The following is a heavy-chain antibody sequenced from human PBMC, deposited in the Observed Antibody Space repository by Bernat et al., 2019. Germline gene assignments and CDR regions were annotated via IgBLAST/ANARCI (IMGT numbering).Heavy chain of an antibody. Sequence: VQLVESGGGLVKPGGSLRLSCAASGFTFSSYEMNWVRQAPGKGLEWVSYISSSGSTIYYADSVKGRFTISRDNAKNSLYLQMNSLRAEDTAVYYCARGYSSGWYDAFDIWGQGTMVTVSS. V-gene: IGHV3-48*03. CDR2: ISSSGSTI. CDR3: ARGYSSGWYDAFDI. CDR1: GFTFSSYE. D-gene: IGHD6-19*01. J-gene: IGHJ3*02.